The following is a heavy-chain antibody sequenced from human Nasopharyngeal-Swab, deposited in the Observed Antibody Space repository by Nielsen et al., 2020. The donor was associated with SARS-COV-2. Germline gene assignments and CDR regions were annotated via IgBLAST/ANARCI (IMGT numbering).Heavy chain of an antibody. CDR3: ANANVLFWFGQFKNDGFDI. J-gene: IGHJ3*02. Sequence: GESLKISCTASGFSFNNYGMHWVRRAPGKGLEWVAVISYEGSKKYYAESVEGRFTISRDYSKSTLYLQMNSLRPEDTAMYYCANANVLFWFGQFKNDGFDIWGQGTMVAVSS. CDR2: ISYEGSKK. CDR1: GFSFNNYG. D-gene: IGHD3-10*01. V-gene: IGHV3-30*18.